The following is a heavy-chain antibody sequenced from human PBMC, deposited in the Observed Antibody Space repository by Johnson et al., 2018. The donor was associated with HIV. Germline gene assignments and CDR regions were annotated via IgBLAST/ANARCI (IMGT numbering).Heavy chain of an antibody. V-gene: IGHV3-20*04. D-gene: IGHD3-3*01. CDR1: GFTFDDYG. CDR3: ARDQAIFGVVLASDSFDI. CDR2: INWNGGST. J-gene: IGHJ3*02. Sequence: MQLVESGGGLVQPGGSLRLSCAASGFTFDDYGMSWVRQAPGKGLEWVSGINWNGGSTGYADSVKGRFTISRDNSRNTLYLQMKSLRAEDTAVYYCARDQAIFGVVLASDSFDIWGQGTMVTVSS.